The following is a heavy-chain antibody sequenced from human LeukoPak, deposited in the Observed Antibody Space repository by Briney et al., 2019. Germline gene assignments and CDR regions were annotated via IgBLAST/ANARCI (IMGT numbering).Heavy chain of an antibody. Sequence: VSVKVSCKTSGYSFTDYYMHWVRQAPGKGLEWMGWINPNSGGTSSAQKFQGRVTMTRDTSITTVYMEVSWLTSDDTAIYYCARADRLDGGPYLIGPWGQGTLVTVSS. V-gene: IGHV1-2*02. CDR2: INPNSGGT. CDR3: ARADRLDGGPYLIGP. D-gene: IGHD2-21*01. CDR1: GYSFTDYY. J-gene: IGHJ5*02.